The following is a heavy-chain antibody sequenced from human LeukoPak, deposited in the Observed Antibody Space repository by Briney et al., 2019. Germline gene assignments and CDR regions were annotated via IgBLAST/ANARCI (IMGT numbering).Heavy chain of an antibody. CDR1: GYTFTGYY. V-gene: IGHV1-2*02. CDR2: INPNHGDT. D-gene: IGHD3-10*01. CDR3: AKDDELLWFGEELIGNAFDI. Sequence: ASVKVSCKASGYTFTGYYMHWVRRAPGQGLEWMGWINPNHGDTNYAQKFQDRVSMTRDTSISTAYMHLSRLRSADTAVYYCAKDDELLWFGEELIGNAFDIWGQGTMVTVSS. J-gene: IGHJ3*02.